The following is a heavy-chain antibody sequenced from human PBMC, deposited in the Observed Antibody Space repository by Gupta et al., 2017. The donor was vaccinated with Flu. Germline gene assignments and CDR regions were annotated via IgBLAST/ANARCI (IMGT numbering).Heavy chain of an antibody. Sequence: QVQLVQSGAEANKPGASVKVSCKPSGYSFTDYGISWVRQAPGQGLEWMGWISAYSGNTNYAQNLQGRVTMTTDTSTNTAYMEVMSLRSDDTAVYYCARDAPFRGSLYWGQGTLVTVSS. J-gene: IGHJ4*02. CDR1: GYSFTDYG. CDR2: ISAYSGNT. CDR3: ARDAPFRGSLY. V-gene: IGHV1-18*01. D-gene: IGHD3-16*01.